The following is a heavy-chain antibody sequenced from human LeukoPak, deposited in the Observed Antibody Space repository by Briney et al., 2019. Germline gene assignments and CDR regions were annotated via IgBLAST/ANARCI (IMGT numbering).Heavy chain of an antibody. Sequence: GGSLRLSCAASGFTFSSYAMNWVRQAPGKGLEWVSVIYSGGSTYYADSVKGRFTISRDNSKNTLYLQMNSLRAEDTAVYYCARDYYPYYFDYWGQGTLVTVSS. CDR1: GFTFSSYA. CDR2: IYSGGST. J-gene: IGHJ4*02. D-gene: IGHD1-26*01. V-gene: IGHV3-66*01. CDR3: ARDYYPYYFDY.